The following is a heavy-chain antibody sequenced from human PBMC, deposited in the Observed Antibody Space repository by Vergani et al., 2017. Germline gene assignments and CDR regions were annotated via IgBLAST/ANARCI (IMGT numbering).Heavy chain of an antibody. Sequence: EVQLVESGGGLVKPGGSLRLSCAASGFTFSSYSMNWVRQAPGKGLEWVSSISSSSSYIYYADSVKGRFTISRDNAKNSLYLQMNSLRAEDTAVYYCARDRTNIVARNYGMDVWGQGP. J-gene: IGHJ6*02. D-gene: IGHD5-12*01. CDR2: ISSSSSYI. CDR3: ARDRTNIVARNYGMDV. V-gene: IGHV3-21*01. CDR1: GFTFSSYS.